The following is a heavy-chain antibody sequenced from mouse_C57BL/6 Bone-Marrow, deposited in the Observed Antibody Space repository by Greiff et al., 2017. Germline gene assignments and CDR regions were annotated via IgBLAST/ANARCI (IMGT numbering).Heavy chain of an antibody. Sequence: VQRVESGPGLVAPSQSLSITCTVSGFSLTSYGVDWVRQPPGKGLEWLGVIWGGGSTNYNSALMSRLSISKDNSKSQVFLKMNSLQTDDTAMYYCAKQEAVWDYDEAWFAYWGQGTLVTVSA. D-gene: IGHD2-4*01. CDR1: GFSLTSYG. CDR3: AKQEAVWDYDEAWFAY. J-gene: IGHJ3*01. V-gene: IGHV2-9*01. CDR2: IWGGGST.